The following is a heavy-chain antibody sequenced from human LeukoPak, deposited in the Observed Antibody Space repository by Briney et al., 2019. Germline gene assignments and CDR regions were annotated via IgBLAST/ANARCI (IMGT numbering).Heavy chain of an antibody. CDR2: INQDGSER. J-gene: IGHJ4*02. CDR3: ARDLPLRY. CDR1: GFTFTTNW. V-gene: IGHV3-7*01. Sequence: PGGSLRLSCAASGFTFTTNWMTWVRQAPGKGLEWVANINQDGSERYYVDSVKGRFTISRDNAKSSLYLQMNSLRAEDTAVYYCARDLPLRYWGQGTLVTVSS.